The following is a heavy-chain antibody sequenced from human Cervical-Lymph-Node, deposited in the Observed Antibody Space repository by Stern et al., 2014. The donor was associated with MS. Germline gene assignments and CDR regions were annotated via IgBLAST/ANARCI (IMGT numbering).Heavy chain of an antibody. CDR3: ARPGYSGGLEI. V-gene: IGHV5-51*03. Sequence: EVQLVQSGAEVKPPGESLKISCKGSGYDFTTYWIAWVRQMPGKGLEWMGIVYPGDSDTRYSPSFQGQVTISADKSINTAYLQWSRLKASDTAMYYCARPGYSGGLEIWGQGTILTVSS. CDR1: GYDFTTYW. J-gene: IGHJ3*02. D-gene: IGHD5-12*01. CDR2: VYPGDSDT.